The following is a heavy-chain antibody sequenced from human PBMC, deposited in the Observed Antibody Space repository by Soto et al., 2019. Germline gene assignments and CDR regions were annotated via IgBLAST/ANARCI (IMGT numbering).Heavy chain of an antibody. CDR3: AILDSSTRYPGYYFDY. V-gene: IGHV3-23*01. D-gene: IGHD6-13*01. Sequence: EVQLLESGGGLVQPGGSLRLSCAASGFSFSSYAMNWVRQAPGKGLECVSAFSDGGSNTYYTDSVKGRFTISRDNSKNTVFLQMNSLRAEDTAVYYCAILDSSTRYPGYYFDYWGQGTLVTVSS. CDR2: FSDGGSNT. CDR1: GFSFSSYA. J-gene: IGHJ4*02.